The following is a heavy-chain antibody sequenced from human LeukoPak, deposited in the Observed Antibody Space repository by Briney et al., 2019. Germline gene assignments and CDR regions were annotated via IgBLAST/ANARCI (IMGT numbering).Heavy chain of an antibody. V-gene: IGHV1-2*02. Sequence: GASVKVSCKASGYTFTGYYMHWVRQAPGQGLEWMGWINPNSGGTNYAQKVQGRVTMTRDTSISTAYMELSRLRSDDTAVYYCARVVLPRLPYNWFDPWGQGTLVTVSS. CDR2: INPNSGGT. CDR1: GYTFTGYY. D-gene: IGHD2/OR15-2a*01. J-gene: IGHJ5*02. CDR3: ARVVLPRLPYNWFDP.